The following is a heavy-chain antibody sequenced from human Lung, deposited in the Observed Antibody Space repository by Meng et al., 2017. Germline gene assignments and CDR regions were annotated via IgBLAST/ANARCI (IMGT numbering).Heavy chain of an antibody. CDR3: ARESGYFEY. CDR2: IRGDGGSI. V-gene: IGHV3-74*03. J-gene: IGHJ4*02. CDR1: GFTFRSYW. Sequence: VEWWGSGGGLVQPGGSLRLSCAASGFTFRSYWMHWVRQAPGKGLVWVSRIRGDGGSIVYADSVKGRFTISRDNAKNTLFLQMNSLRAEDTAVYYCARESGYFEYWGQGILVTVSS.